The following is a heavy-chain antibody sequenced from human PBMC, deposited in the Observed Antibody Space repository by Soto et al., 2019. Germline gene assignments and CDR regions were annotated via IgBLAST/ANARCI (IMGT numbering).Heavy chain of an antibody. D-gene: IGHD3-3*01. CDR1: GFSFSTYA. J-gene: IGHJ2*01. V-gene: IGHV3-21*01. CDR3: ARGNYYDFWSGHPFWYFDL. CDR2: ISSTSGHI. Sequence: EVQLVESGGGLVKPGGSLRLSCAASGFSFSTYAMNWVRQAPGKGLDWVSSISSTSGHIYSADSVKGRFTISRDNAENSLYLQMNSLRGEDTAVSYCARGNYYDFWSGHPFWYFDLWGRGTLVTVSS.